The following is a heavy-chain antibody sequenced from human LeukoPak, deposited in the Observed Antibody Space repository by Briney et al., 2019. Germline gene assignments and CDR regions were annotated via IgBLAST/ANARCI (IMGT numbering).Heavy chain of an antibody. CDR2: ISSSSSYI. CDR3: ARSCRDTMVRGVMCYFDY. D-gene: IGHD3-10*01. J-gene: IGHJ4*02. Sequence: GGSLRLSCAASGFTFSSYSMNWVRQAPGKGLEWVSSISSSSSYIYYADSVKGRFTISRDNAKNSLYLQMNSLRAEDTAVYYCARSCRDTMVRGVMCYFDYWGQGTLVTVSS. V-gene: IGHV3-21*01. CDR1: GFTFSSYS.